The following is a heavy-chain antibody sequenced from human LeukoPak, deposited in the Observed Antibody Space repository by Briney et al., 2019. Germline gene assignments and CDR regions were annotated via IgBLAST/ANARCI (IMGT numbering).Heavy chain of an antibody. Sequence: ASVKVSCKASGYTFTGYYMHWVRQAPGQGLEWMGWMNPNSGNTGYAQKFQGRVTITADKSTSTAYMELSSLRSEDTAVYYCASYDYVWGSYRLGYFDYWGQGTLVTVSS. CDR1: GYTFTGYY. CDR2: MNPNSGNT. V-gene: IGHV1-8*03. CDR3: ASYDYVWGSYRLGYFDY. J-gene: IGHJ4*02. D-gene: IGHD3-16*02.